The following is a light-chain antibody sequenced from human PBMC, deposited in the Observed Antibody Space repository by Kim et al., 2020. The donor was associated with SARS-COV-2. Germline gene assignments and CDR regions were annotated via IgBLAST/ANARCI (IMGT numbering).Light chain of an antibody. CDR3: LVHYGAVWV. CDR2: STN. CDR1: SDNH. V-gene: IGLV7-43*01. J-gene: IGLJ3*02. Sequence: SDNHPNWFQQKPGQPPRPLIYSTNNRHPWTPARFSASLLGDKAALTLSGVQPDDEADYYCLVHYGAVWVFGGGTQLTVL.